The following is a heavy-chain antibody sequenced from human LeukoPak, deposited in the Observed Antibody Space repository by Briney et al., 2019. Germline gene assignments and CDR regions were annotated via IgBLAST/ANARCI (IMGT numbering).Heavy chain of an antibody. V-gene: IGHV3-30*02. Sequence: GGSLRLSCAASGVSFSGYAMDWVRQAPGKGLERVAFIQYDGSQKSYVDSVKGRFTISRDNSKNTLYLQMNSLRAEDTALYYCASGYNYGFDYWGQGTLVTVSS. J-gene: IGHJ4*02. CDR2: IQYDGSQK. CDR1: GVSFSGYA. D-gene: IGHD5-24*01. CDR3: ASGYNYGFDY.